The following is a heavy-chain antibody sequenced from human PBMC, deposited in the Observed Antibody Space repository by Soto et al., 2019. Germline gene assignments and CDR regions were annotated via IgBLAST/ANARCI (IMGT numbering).Heavy chain of an antibody. J-gene: IGHJ5*02. D-gene: IGHD6-19*01. V-gene: IGHV4-31*03. Sequence: QVQLQESGPGLVKPSQTLSLTCTVSGGSISSSDYYWSWIRQHPGKGLEWIGYIYYSGSAYYNPSLKSRVTISVYTSKNPSSLKVTYLTAAYTAVYYCAREVSPNSRGWYTVLVRWFDPWGQGTLVTVSS. CDR1: GGSISSSDYY. CDR3: AREVSPNSRGWYTVLVRWFDP. CDR2: IYYSGSA.